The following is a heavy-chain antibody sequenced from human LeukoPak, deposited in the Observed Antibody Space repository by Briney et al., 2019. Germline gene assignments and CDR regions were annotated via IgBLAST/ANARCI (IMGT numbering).Heavy chain of an antibody. CDR1: GFTFSSYA. D-gene: IGHD5-18*01. J-gene: IGHJ4*02. CDR3: ARDRRSIQLWFDY. V-gene: IGHV3-30*04. CDR2: ISYDGSNK. Sequence: GGSLRLSCAASGFTFSSYAMHWVRQAPGKGLEWVAVISYDGSNKYYADSVKGRFTISRDNSKNTLYLQMNSLRAEDTAVYYCARDRRSIQLWFDYWGQGTLVTVSS.